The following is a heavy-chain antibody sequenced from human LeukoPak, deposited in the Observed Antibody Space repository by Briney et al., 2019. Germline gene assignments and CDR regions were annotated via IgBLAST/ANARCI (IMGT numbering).Heavy chain of an antibody. CDR3: ATRGDWKTRYFDY. D-gene: IGHD1-1*01. CDR2: ISGSGGTT. CDR1: GFTFSYYA. J-gene: IGHJ4*02. V-gene: IGHV3-23*01. Sequence: GGSLRLSCAASGFTFSYYAMSWVRQAPGKGLEWVSAISGSGGTTYYADSVKGRFTISRDSSKNTLYLQMNSLRAEDTAVYYCATRGDWKTRYFDYWGQGTLVTVSS.